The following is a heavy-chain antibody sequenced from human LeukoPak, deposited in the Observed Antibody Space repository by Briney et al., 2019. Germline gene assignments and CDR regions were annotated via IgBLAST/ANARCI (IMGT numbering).Heavy chain of an antibody. J-gene: IGHJ4*02. V-gene: IGHV3-30*02. CDR2: VRYDGSDK. D-gene: IGHD3-10*01. Sequence: GGSLRLSCAASGFTFSSYGMHWVRQAPGKGLEWVAFVRYDGSDKYYADSVKGRFTISRDNSKNILYLQMDSLRPEDTAVYYCAKDRHYGSGSYDFWGQGTLVTVSS. CDR3: AKDRHYGSGSYDF. CDR1: GFTFSSYG.